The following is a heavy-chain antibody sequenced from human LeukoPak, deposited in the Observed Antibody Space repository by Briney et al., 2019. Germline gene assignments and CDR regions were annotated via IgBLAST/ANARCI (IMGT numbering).Heavy chain of an antibody. Sequence: SETLSLTCTVSGGSIGSYHWNWIRQPSGKGLEWIGIVFNNGGTKHNPSLKSRAAISVDTSKNQFALKLTSVTAADTAVYCCVASYGGYVLDYWGQGALVIVSS. CDR2: VFNNGGT. J-gene: IGHJ4*02. V-gene: IGHV4-59*01. CDR3: VASYGGYVLDY. CDR1: GGSIGSYH. D-gene: IGHD5-12*01.